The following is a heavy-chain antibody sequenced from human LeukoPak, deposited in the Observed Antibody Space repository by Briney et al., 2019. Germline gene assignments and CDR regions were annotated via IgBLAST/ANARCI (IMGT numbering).Heavy chain of an antibody. CDR2: ISGSGGST. V-gene: IGHV3-23*01. J-gene: IGHJ5*02. D-gene: IGHD2-2*01. Sequence: GGSLRLSCAASGFTFSSYAMSWVRQAPGKGLEWVSAISGSGGSTYYADSVKGRFTISRDNSKNTLYPQMNSLRAEDTAVYYCAKGHCSSTSCARFDPWGQGTLVTVSS. CDR3: AKGHCSSTSCARFDP. CDR1: GFTFSSYA.